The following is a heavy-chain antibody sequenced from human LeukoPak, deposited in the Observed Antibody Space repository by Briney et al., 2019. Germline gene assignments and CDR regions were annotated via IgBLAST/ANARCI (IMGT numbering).Heavy chain of an antibody. CDR3: ARVHYDSSGYTDLDY. CDR2: ISYDGSNK. Sequence: GGSLRLSCAASGFTFSSYAMHWVRQAPGKGLEWVAVISYDGSNKYYADSVKGRFTISRDNSKNTLYLQMNSLRAEDTAVYYCARVHYDSSGYTDLDYWGQGTLVTVSS. J-gene: IGHJ4*02. CDR1: GFTFSSYA. D-gene: IGHD3-22*01. V-gene: IGHV3-30-3*01.